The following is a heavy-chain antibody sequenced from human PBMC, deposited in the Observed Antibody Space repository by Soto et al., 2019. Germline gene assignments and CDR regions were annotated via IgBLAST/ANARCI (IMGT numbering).Heavy chain of an antibody. V-gene: IGHV1-24*01. CDR3: ATDEGDSFNLNYNYMDV. CDR1: GRTLSEIS. CDR2: FDPEYGKT. J-gene: IGHJ6*03. D-gene: IGHD3-16*01. Sequence: QVQLVQSGAEVKKPGASVKVSCKVSGRTLSEISIHWVRQAPGRGPEWMGGFDPEYGKTTYAQKFQGRFTMNEDTSTDTAYMELSSLRSDDTAVYYCATDEGDSFNLNYNYMDVWGKGTTVTVSS.